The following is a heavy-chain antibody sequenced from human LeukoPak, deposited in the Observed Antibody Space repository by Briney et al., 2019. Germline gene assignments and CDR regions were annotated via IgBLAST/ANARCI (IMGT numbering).Heavy chain of an antibody. Sequence: GGSLRLSCAASGFTFSSYSMNWVRQAPGKGLEWVSATSTSGGSAYYADSVKGRFTISRDNSKNTLYLQMDSLRADDTAVYYCARYSGSYYYPPAWDLWGQGTLVTVSS. D-gene: IGHD1-26*01. V-gene: IGHV3-23*01. CDR2: TSTSGGSA. CDR1: GFTFSSYS. CDR3: ARYSGSYYYPPAWDL. J-gene: IGHJ4*02.